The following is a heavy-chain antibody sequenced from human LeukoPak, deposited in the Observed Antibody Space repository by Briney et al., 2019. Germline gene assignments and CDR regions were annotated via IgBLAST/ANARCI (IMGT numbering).Heavy chain of an antibody. V-gene: IGHV4-59*01. CDR1: GGSISSYY. CDR2: IYYSGST. CDR3: ARDYGDYVEN. Sequence: PSETLSLTCTVSGGSISSYYWSWIRQPPGKGLEWIGYIYYSGSTNYNPSLKSRVTISVDTSKNQFSLKLSSVTAADTAVYYCARDYGDYVENWGQGTLVTVSS. J-gene: IGHJ4*02. D-gene: IGHD4-17*01.